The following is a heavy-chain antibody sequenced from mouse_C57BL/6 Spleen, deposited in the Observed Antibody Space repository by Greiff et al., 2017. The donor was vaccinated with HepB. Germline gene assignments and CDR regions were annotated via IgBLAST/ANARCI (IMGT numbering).Heavy chain of an antibody. CDR2: IDPSDSYT. J-gene: IGHJ4*01. Sequence: VQLQQPGAELVKPGASVKLSCKASGYTFTSYWMQWVKQRPGQGLEWIGEIDPSDSYTNYNQKFKGKATLTVDTSSSTAYMQLSSLTSEDSAVYYCARFTTVGATGAMDYWGQGTSVTVSS. V-gene: IGHV1-50*01. D-gene: IGHD1-1*01. CDR3: ARFTTVGATGAMDY. CDR1: GYTFTSYW.